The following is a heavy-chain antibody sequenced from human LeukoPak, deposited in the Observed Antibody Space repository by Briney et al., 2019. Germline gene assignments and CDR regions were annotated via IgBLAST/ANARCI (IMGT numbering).Heavy chain of an antibody. D-gene: IGHD1-14*01. CDR2: MNSDGSVT. CDR1: GFTFSNSW. V-gene: IGHV3-74*01. Sequence: QTGGSLRLSCAASGFTFSNSWMHWVRQVPGKGLLWVSRMNSDGSVTNYADSVKGRFTISRDNARNTLYLQIHTLTVEDTAEYYCARAGSFRFDYWGQGTLVTVSS. J-gene: IGHJ4*02. CDR3: ARAGSFRFDY.